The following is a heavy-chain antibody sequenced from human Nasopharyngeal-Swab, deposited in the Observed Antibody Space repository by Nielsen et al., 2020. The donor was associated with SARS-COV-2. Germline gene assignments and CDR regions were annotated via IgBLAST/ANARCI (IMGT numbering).Heavy chain of an antibody. CDR2: IYYSGST. J-gene: IGHJ5*02. CDR1: GGSISAAAYC. D-gene: IGHD3-10*01. V-gene: IGHV4-31*03. Sequence: SETLSLTCTVSGGSISAAAYCWSWVRQHPGRGLEWIGYIYYSGSTHYNPSLKSRVTISFDTSKNQFSLNLSSVTAADTAVYYCARDFGDSGTSFDPWGQGTLVTVSS. CDR3: ARDFGDSGTSFDP.